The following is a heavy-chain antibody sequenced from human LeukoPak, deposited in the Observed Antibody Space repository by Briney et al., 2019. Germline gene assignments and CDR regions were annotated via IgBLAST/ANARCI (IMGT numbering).Heavy chain of an antibody. J-gene: IGHJ4*02. V-gene: IGHV3-11*04. CDR3: ARQVNQRWLQSYYFDY. Sequence: GGSLRLSCAASGFTFSDYYMSWIRQAPGKGLEWASYISSSGSTIYYADSVKGRFTISRDNAKNSLYLQMNSLRAEDTAVYYCARQVNQRWLQSYYFDYWGQGTLVTVSS. CDR2: ISSSGSTI. CDR1: GFTFSDYY. D-gene: IGHD5-24*01.